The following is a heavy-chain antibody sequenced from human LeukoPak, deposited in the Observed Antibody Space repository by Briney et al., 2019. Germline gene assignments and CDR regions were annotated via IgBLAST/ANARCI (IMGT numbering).Heavy chain of an antibody. CDR3: ARALRYCSSTSCAKIGDAFDI. CDR1: GYTFTGYY. Sequence: ASVKVSCKASGYTFTGYYMHWVRQAPGQGLEWMGIINPSGGSTSYAQKFQGRVTMTRDTSTSTVYMELSSLRSEDTAVYYCARALRYCSSTSCAKIGDAFDIWGQGTMVTVSS. CDR2: INPSGGST. D-gene: IGHD2-2*01. V-gene: IGHV1-46*03. J-gene: IGHJ3*02.